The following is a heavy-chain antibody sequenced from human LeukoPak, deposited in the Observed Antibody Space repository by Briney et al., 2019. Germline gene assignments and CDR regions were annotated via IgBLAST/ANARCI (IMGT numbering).Heavy chain of an antibody. V-gene: IGHV4-61*02. D-gene: IGHD2-2*01. Sequence: SQTLSLTCTVSGGSISSGGYYWSWIRQHPGKGLEWIGRIYTSGSTNYNPSLKSRVTMSVDTSKNQFSLKLSSVTAADTAAYYCARAGYCSSTTCPDAFGIWGQETKVIVSS. CDR3: ARAGYCSSTTCPDAFGI. J-gene: IGHJ3*02. CDR2: IYTSGST. CDR1: GGSISSGGYY.